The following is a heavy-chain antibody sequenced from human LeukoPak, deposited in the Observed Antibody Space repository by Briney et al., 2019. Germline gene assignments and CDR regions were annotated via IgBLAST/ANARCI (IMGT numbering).Heavy chain of an antibody. V-gene: IGHV4-4*07. CDR2: IYASGNT. CDR3: ARESVQDGDYMWYFDL. D-gene: IGHD4-17*01. Sequence: SETLSLTCTVSGGSISTYYWSWIRQPAGKGLVWIGRIYASGNTNYNPSLKSRLTMSVDTSKNQFSLKLSSVTAADTAVYYCARESVQDGDYMWYFDLWGRGTLVTVSS. CDR1: GGSISTYY. J-gene: IGHJ2*01.